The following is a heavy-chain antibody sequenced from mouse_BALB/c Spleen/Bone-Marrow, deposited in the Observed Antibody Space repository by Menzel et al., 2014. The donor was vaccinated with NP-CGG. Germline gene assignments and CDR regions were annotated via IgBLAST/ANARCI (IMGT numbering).Heavy chain of an antibody. V-gene: IGHV2-9*02. CDR3: ARHAAY. CDR1: GFSLTSYG. J-gene: IGHJ3*01. CDR2: IWAGGST. Sequence: QVHVKQSGPGLVAPSQSLSITCTVSGFSLTSYGVHWVRQPPGKGLERLGVIWAGGSTNYNSALMSRLSISKDNSKSQVFLKMNSLQTDDTAMYYCARHAAYWGQGTLVTVSA.